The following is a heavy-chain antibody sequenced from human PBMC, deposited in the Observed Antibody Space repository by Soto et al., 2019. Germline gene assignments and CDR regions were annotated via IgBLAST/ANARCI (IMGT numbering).Heavy chain of an antibody. CDR1: GFTFSSYG. Sequence: QVQLVESGGGVVQPGRSLRLSCAASGFTFSSYGMHWVRQAPGKGLEWVAVISYDGSNKYYADSVKGRFTISRDNSKNTLFLKMNSLRVEDTAVYYWAKDRFQGAVAGIWVDYWGRETLVTVSS. J-gene: IGHJ4*02. CDR2: ISYDGSNK. CDR3: AKDRFQGAVAGIWVDY. V-gene: IGHV3-30*18. D-gene: IGHD6-19*01.